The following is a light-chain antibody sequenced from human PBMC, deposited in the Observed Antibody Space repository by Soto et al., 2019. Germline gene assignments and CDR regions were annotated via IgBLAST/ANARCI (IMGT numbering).Light chain of an antibody. Sequence: EIVLTQSPGTLSLSPGERATLSCRASQSVSSNYLAWYQQKPGQDPRLLIYGASSRPTGIPDRFIGSGSGADFALTISRLEPEDLAVYYCQQYGTSPPYTFGQGTKLEIK. J-gene: IGKJ2*01. CDR1: QSVSSNY. V-gene: IGKV3-20*01. CDR2: GAS. CDR3: QQYGTSPPYT.